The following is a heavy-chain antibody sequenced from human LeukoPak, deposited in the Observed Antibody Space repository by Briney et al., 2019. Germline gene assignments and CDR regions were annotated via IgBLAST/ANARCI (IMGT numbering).Heavy chain of an antibody. D-gene: IGHD6-25*01. J-gene: IGHJ6*03. Sequence: SETLSLTCAVYGGSFSGYYWSWIRQPPGKGLEWIGEINHSGSTNYNPSLKSRVTISVDTSKNQFSLKLSSVTAADTAVYYCALGSPLYCYYMDVWGKGTTVTVSS. CDR2: INHSGST. V-gene: IGHV4-34*01. CDR3: ALGSPLYCYYMDV. CDR1: GGSFSGYY.